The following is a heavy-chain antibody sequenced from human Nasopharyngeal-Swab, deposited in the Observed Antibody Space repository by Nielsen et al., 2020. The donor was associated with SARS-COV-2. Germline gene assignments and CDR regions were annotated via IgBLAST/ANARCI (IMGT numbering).Heavy chain of an antibody. Sequence: ASVKVSCKASGYTFTSYAMHWVRQAPGQRLEWMGWINAGNGNTKYSQKFQGRVTITRDTSASTAYMELSSLRSEDTGVCYCARADLSTTGKTGYFDYWGQGTLVTVSS. D-gene: IGHD1-1*01. CDR2: INAGNGNT. CDR1: GYTFTSYA. CDR3: ARADLSTTGKTGYFDY. J-gene: IGHJ4*02. V-gene: IGHV1-3*01.